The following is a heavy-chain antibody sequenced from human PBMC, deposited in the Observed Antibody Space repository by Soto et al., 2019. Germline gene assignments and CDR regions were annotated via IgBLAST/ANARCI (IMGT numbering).Heavy chain of an antibody. V-gene: IGHV5-51*04. J-gene: IGHJ3*02. CDR2: IYPGDSDT. Sequence: GEALKMSCKGCGYSFTSYWIGVVRQMPGKGVEWMGIIYPGDSDTRFSPSFQGQVTIPADKPISTAYLQWRILKPSDTGMYYCPGAIRTNCIDAFDMWGQGTMVTVSS. D-gene: IGHD2-15*01. CDR3: PGAIRTNCIDAFDM. CDR1: GYSFTSYW.